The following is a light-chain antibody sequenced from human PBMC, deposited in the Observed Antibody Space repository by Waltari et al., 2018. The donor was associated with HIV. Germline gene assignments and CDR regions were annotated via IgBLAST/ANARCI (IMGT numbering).Light chain of an antibody. V-gene: IGKV3-20*01. J-gene: IGKJ1*01. CDR2: AAS. CDR3: LHYGVSVWT. CDR1: QPVINNN. Sequence: MLTQSPGALSLSTGDRATLSCRASQPVINNNLAWYQQKPGQTPRLLIYAASKRATGIPDRFSGSGSGSDFTLTISGLDPEDFAIYYCLHYGVSVWTFGQG.